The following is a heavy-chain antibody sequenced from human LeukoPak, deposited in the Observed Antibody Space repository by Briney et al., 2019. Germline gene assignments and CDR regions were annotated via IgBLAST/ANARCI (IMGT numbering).Heavy chain of an antibody. CDR1: GFTFNNYG. J-gene: IGHJ3*01. V-gene: IGHV3-30*03. CDR2: ISYDGSNT. Sequence: PGRSLRLSCAASGFTFNNYGMHWVRQAPGKGLEWVAIISYDGSNTYYADSVRGRFTISRDNSKNTLYLQMNSLRAEDTAVYFCAQRIYPGYSSGWLGDAFDFWGQGTMVIVSS. D-gene: IGHD6-19*01. CDR3: AQRIYPGYSSGWLGDAFDF.